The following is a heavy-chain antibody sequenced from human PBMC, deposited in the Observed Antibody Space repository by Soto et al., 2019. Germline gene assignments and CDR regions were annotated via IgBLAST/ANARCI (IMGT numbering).Heavy chain of an antibody. CDR1: GDSFINFY. CDR3: ARGTRAMITSFFAY. CDR2: FHGSGNS. D-gene: IGHD3-16*01. Sequence: PSETLSLTCTVSGDSFINFYCSWIRHPPWKGLEWIGYFHGSGNSGYNPSLENRVSIGLGRSANQFSLKLSSVSAADKAIYYCARGTRAMITSFFAYWGQGPPVTVSS. V-gene: IGHV4-59*01. J-gene: IGHJ4*02.